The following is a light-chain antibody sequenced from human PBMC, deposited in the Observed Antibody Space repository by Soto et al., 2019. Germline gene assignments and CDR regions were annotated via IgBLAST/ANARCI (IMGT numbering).Light chain of an antibody. CDR3: QQYESNPPT. CDR1: QSVLYSSNNKNY. Sequence: DIVMTQYPDSLAMSLGERATINCKSSQSVLYSSNNKNYLAWYQQRPGQPPKLLIYWASTRESGVPDRFSGSGSGTDVTLTITSLQAEDVALYYCQQYESNPPTFGQGTKLEIK. V-gene: IGKV4-1*01. J-gene: IGKJ2*01. CDR2: WAS.